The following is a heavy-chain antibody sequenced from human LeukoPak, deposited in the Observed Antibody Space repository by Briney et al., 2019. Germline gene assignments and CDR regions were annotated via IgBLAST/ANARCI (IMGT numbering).Heavy chain of an antibody. CDR2: ISAYNGNT. Sequence: ASVKVSCKASGYTFTSYGISWVRQAPGQGLEWMGWISAYNGNTNYAQKLQGRVTMTTDTSTSTAYMELRSLRSDDTAVYYCARPKRASSWASSGWFDPWGQGTLVTVSS. D-gene: IGHD6-13*01. V-gene: IGHV1-18*01. CDR3: ARPKRASSWASSGWFDP. J-gene: IGHJ5*02. CDR1: GYTFTSYG.